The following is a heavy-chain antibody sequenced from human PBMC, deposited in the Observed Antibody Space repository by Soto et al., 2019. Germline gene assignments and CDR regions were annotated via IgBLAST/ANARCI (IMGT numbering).Heavy chain of an antibody. D-gene: IGHD2-2*01. CDR2: IYYSGST. J-gene: IGHJ5*02. V-gene: IGHV4-30-4*01. CDR3: ARGRFHCSSTSCYPDFNWFDP. CDR1: GGSISSGDYY. Sequence: SETLSLTCTVSGGSISSGDYYWSWIRQPPGKGLEWIGYIYYSGSTYYNPSLKSRVTISVDTSKNQFSLKLSSVTAADTAVYYCARGRFHCSSTSCYPDFNWFDPWGQGTLVTVSS.